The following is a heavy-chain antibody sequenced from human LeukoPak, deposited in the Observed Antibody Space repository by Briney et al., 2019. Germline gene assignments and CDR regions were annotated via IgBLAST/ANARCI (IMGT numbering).Heavy chain of an antibody. Sequence: GGSLRLSCAASGFTFRDYNMNWVRQAPGKGLGWVSYITDSGSTIHYADSVNGRFTISRDNAKNSLYLQMNSLRAEDSTVYYCARSIGLTGGGVDVWGRGTTVTVSS. CDR1: GFTFRDYN. J-gene: IGHJ6*02. V-gene: IGHV3-11*01. D-gene: IGHD3-9*01. CDR3: ARSIGLTGGGVDV. CDR2: ITDSGSTI.